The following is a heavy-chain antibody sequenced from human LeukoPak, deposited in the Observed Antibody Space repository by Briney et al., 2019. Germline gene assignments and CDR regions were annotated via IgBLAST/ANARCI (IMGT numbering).Heavy chain of an antibody. V-gene: IGHV4-31*03. Sequence: SQTLSLTCTVSGGSISSGGYYWSWIRQHPGKGLEWIGYIYYSGSTYYNPSLKSRVTISVDTSKNQFSLKLSSVTAADTAVYYCATLLLWFGELYFDYRGQGTLVTVSS. D-gene: IGHD3-10*01. J-gene: IGHJ4*02. CDR1: GGSISSGGYY. CDR2: IYYSGST. CDR3: ATLLLWFGELYFDY.